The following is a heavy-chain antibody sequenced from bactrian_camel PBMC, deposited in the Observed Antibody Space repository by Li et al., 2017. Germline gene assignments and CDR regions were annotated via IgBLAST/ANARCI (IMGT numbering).Heavy chain of an antibody. Sequence: HVQLVESGGGSVQPGGSLRLSCAASGYTPSTSSGCMAWFRQAPGKEREGVAHIDNDGTTNYAHSVKGRFTVSRDNAKNTLYLQMNSLKTEDTAVYYCAAWWSVGFWGQGTQVTVS. CDR2: IDNDGTT. V-gene: IGHV3S53*01. CDR3: AAWWSVGF. J-gene: IGHJ6*01. CDR1: GYTPSTSS. D-gene: IGHD7*01.